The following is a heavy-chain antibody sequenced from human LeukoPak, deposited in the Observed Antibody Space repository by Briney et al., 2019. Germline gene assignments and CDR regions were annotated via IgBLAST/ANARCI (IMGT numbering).Heavy chain of an antibody. J-gene: IGHJ4*02. CDR2: IYYTGTT. D-gene: IGHD2-2*01. CDR3: ARFSSDCSTASCYLTY. CDR1: GGSLSSHY. V-gene: IGHV4-59*11. Sequence: PSETLSLTCTVSGGSLSSHYWSWIRQPPGKGLELIGHIYYTGTTYYNPSLNSRVTISLDMSRNQFSLRLTSVTAADTAVYYCARFSSDCSTASCYLTYWGQGTLVTVSS.